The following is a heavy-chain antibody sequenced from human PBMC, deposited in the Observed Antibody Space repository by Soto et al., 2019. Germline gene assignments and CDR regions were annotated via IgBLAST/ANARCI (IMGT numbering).Heavy chain of an antibody. Sequence: QVQLQASGPGLVQPSQTLSLTCTVSDGSITSGGHYWSWIRQHPEKGLEWIGYISYTGTTYFNPSLQSRVIMSADTSKTEFFLTLTSVTVADTAIYYCARESAGQWISTDGKESYYKAVWGEGTAVTVSS. CDR2: ISYTGTT. V-gene: IGHV4-31*03. CDR3: ARESAGQWISTDGKESYYKAV. CDR1: DGSITSGGHY. J-gene: IGHJ6*03. D-gene: IGHD2-2*03.